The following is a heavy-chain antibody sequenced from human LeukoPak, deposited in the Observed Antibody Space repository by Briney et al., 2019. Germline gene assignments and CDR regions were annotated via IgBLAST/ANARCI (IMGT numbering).Heavy chain of an antibody. V-gene: IGHV1-24*01. CDR1: GDSLTDLS. J-gene: IGHJ6*02. CDR2: SDLEDGET. D-gene: IGHD2-2*01. CDR3: ATGASTAMRGLDV. Sequence: VASVKVSCKVSGDSLTDLSMHWVRQAPGKGLEWMGGSDLEDGETVYAQKFEDRLIVTEDTSTGTAYMELRSLTSGDTALYYCATGASTAMRGLDVWGQGTTVTVSS.